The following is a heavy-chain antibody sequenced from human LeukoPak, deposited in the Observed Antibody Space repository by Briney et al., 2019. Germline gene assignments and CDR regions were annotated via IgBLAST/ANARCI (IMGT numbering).Heavy chain of an antibody. V-gene: IGHV4-59*01. J-gene: IGHJ3*02. CDR2: IYYSGST. CDR1: GGSISSYY. D-gene: IGHD3-22*01. Sequence: SETLSLTCTVSGGSISSYYWSWIRQPPGKGLEWIGYIYYSGSTNYNPSLKSRVTISVDMSKNQFSLKLSSVTAADTAVYYCARGGYYDSSGHAFDIWGQGTMVTVSS. CDR3: ARGGYYDSSGHAFDI.